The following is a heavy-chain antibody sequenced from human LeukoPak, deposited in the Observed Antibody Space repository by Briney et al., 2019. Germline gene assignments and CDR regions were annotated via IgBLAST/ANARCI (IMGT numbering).Heavy chain of an antibody. V-gene: IGHV1-18*01. CDR3: ARLATGTTGVWFDP. J-gene: IGHJ5*02. CDR2: ISAYNGNT. Sequence: ASVKVSCKASGYTFTSYGISWVRQAPGQGLEWMGWISAYNGNTNYAQKLQGRVTMTTDTSTSTAYMELRSLGSDDTAVYYCARLATGTTGVWFDPWGQGTLVTVSS. CDR1: GYTFTSYG. D-gene: IGHD1-1*01.